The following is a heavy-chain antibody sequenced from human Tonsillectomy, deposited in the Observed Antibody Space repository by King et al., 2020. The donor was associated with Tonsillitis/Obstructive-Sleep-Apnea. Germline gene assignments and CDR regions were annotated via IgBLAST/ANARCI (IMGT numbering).Heavy chain of an antibody. CDR3: ASGYCSGGSCPHYYYMDV. CDR1: GFTVSNNY. D-gene: IGHD2-15*01. V-gene: IGHV3-53*01. J-gene: IGHJ6*03. CDR2: IYSGGSP. Sequence: VQLVESGGGLIQPGGSLRLSCAASGFTVSNNYMSWVRQPPGKGLEGVSVIYSGGSPYYADSVKGRFTISRDNSKKTVYLQMNSLGAEDAAVYYCASGYCSGGSCPHYYYMDVWGKGTTVTVS.